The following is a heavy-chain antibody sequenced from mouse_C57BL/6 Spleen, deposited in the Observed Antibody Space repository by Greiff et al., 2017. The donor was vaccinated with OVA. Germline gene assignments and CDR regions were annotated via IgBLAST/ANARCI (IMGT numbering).Heavy chain of an antibody. V-gene: IGHV5-9-1*02. CDR3: TRDLYYFDY. J-gene: IGHJ2*01. CDR2: ISSGGGYI. CDR1: GFTFSSYA. Sequence: EVKVVESGEGLVKPGGSLKLSCAASGFTFSSYAMSWVRQTPEKRLEWVAYISSGGGYIYYADTVKGRFTISRDNARNTLYLQMSSLKSEDTAMYYCTRDLYYFDYWGQGTTLTVSS.